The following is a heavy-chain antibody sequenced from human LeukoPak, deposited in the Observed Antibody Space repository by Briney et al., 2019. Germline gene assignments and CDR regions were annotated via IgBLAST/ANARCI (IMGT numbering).Heavy chain of an antibody. J-gene: IGHJ5*02. V-gene: IGHV3-21*01. D-gene: IGHD6-13*01. CDR2: ISSSSSYI. CDR1: GFTFSSYS. Sequence: GGSLRLSCAASGFTFSSYSMNWVRQAPGKGLEWVSSISSSSSYIYHADSVKGRFTISRDNAKNSLYLQMNSLRAEDTAVYYCARNPAPWEQQLGKFWFDPWGQGTLVTVSS. CDR3: ARNPAPWEQQLGKFWFDP.